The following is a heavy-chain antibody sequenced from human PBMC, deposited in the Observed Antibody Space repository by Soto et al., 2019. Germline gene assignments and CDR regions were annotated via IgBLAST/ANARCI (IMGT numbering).Heavy chain of an antibody. V-gene: IGHV1-18*01. CDR2: ISSSNGNV. J-gene: IGHJ6*02. D-gene: IGHD3-16*01. Sequence: QVQLVQSGAEVKKPGASVKVSCEASVDTFTRYGINWVRQAPGQGLEWMGWISSSNGNVEYAQNVQGRVIMTTDTSAITAYMERRSLRSDDTAVYYCARGGPTSADHYYGMDVGGQGTTVTVSS. CDR1: VDTFTRYG. CDR3: ARGGPTSADHYYGMDV.